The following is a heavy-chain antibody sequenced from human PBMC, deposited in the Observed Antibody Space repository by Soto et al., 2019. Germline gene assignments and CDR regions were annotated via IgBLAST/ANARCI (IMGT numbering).Heavy chain of an antibody. CDR1: GFTFSSYD. V-gene: IGHV3-13*04. CDR2: IGTAGDT. D-gene: IGHD3-22*01. J-gene: IGHJ6*02. CDR3: ARDHYDSSGYYGPGLYYGMDV. Sequence: GGSLRLSCAASGFTFSSYDMHWVRQATGKGLEWVSAIGTAGDTYYPGSVKGRFTISRDNSKNTLYLQMNSLRAEDTAVYYCARDHYDSSGYYGPGLYYGMDVWGQGTTVTVSS.